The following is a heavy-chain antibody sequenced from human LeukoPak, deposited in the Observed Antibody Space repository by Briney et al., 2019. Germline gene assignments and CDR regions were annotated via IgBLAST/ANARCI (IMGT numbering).Heavy chain of an antibody. V-gene: IGHV3-48*02. CDR1: GFTFNYYS. D-gene: IGHD3/OR15-3a*01. Sequence: GGSLRLSCAASGFTFNYYSMNWVRQAPGKGLEWVSFITSSSSTIYYADSVKGRFTISRDNGENSLYLQMNSLRDEDTAVYYCANDFSNAFDIWGQGTMVTVSS. J-gene: IGHJ3*02. CDR2: ITSSSSTI. CDR3: ANDFSNAFDI.